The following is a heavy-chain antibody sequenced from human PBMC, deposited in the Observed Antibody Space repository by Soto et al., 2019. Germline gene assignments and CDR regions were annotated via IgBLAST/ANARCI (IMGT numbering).Heavy chain of an antibody. Sequence: GASVKVSCKSSGYTFTSYAMHWVRQAPGQRLEWMGWINAGNGNTKYSQKFQGRVTITRDTSASTAYMELSSLRSEDTAVYYCARKSSGYYYYFDYWGQGTLVTVSS. CDR2: INAGNGNT. D-gene: IGHD3-22*01. J-gene: IGHJ4*02. CDR1: GYTFTSYA. CDR3: ARKSSGYYYYFDY. V-gene: IGHV1-3*01.